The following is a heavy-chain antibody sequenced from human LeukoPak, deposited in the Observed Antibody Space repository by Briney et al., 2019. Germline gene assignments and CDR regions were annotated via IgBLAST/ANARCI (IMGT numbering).Heavy chain of an antibody. Sequence: SGGSLRLSCAASGFTFSSYAMHWVRQAPGKGLEWVAVISYDGSNKYYADSVKGRFTISRDNSKNTLYLQMNSLRAEDTAVYYCARDSGSYDYWGQGTLVTVSS. CDR1: GFTFSSYA. J-gene: IGHJ4*02. V-gene: IGHV3-30-3*01. CDR2: ISYDGSNK. D-gene: IGHD1-26*01. CDR3: ARDSGSYDY.